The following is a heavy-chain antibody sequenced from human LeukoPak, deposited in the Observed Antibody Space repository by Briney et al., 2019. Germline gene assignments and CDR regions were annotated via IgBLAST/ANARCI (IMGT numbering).Heavy chain of an antibody. CDR2: IWYDGSNK. D-gene: IGHD4-17*01. J-gene: IGHJ2*01. Sequence: GGSLRLSCAASGFTFNNYGIRWVRQAPGKGLEWVAVIWYDGSNKYYADSVKGRFTISRDNSKNTLYLQMNSLRAEDTAVYYCARVGTMTTEFPDWYFDPWGRGTLVTVSS. CDR1: GFTFNNYG. V-gene: IGHV3-33*01. CDR3: ARVGTMTTEFPDWYFDP.